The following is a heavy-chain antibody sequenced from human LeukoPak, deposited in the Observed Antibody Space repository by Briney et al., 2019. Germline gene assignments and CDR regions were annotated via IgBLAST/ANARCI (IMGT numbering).Heavy chain of an antibody. J-gene: IGHJ5*02. V-gene: IGHV3-74*01. CDR2: INSDGSST. CDR3: ARDQQDYDFWSGTTNWFDP. CDR1: GFTFSSYW. D-gene: IGHD3-3*01. Sequence: GGSLRLSCAVSGFTFSSYWMHWVRQAPGKGLVWVSRINSDGSSTSYADSVKGRFTISRDNAKNTLYLQMNSLRAEDTAVYYCARDQQDYDFWSGTTNWFDPWGQGTLVTVSS.